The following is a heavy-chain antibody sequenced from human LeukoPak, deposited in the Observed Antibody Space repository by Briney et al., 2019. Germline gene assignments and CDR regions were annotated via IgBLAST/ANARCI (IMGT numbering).Heavy chain of an antibody. CDR3: ARGSGWYPH. V-gene: IGHV4-59*02. J-gene: IGHJ1*01. CDR1: GGAVGSNY. Sequence: SETLSLSCSVSGGAVGSNYWRWVRQPPRKGLEWIGYISYSGDTKYNPSLKSRLSMSVDTSKNQCSLMLTSVTAAGTAVYYCARGSGWYPHWGQGTLVTVSS. CDR2: ISYSGDT. D-gene: IGHD6-19*01.